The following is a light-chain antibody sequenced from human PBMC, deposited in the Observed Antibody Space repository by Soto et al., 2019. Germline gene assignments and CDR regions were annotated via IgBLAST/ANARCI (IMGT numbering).Light chain of an antibody. Sequence: QSALTQPPSASGSPGQSVTISCTGTSSDVGGYNYVSWYQQHPGKAPKLMIYEVSQRPSGVPDRFSGSKSGNTASLTVSGLQAEDEADYYCSSYAGSNNHVVFGGGTKVTVL. CDR3: SSYAGSNNHVV. CDR2: EVS. CDR1: SSDVGGYNY. V-gene: IGLV2-8*01. J-gene: IGLJ2*01.